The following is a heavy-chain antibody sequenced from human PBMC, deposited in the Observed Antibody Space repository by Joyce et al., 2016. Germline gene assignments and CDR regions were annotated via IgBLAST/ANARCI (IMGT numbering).Heavy chain of an antibody. D-gene: IGHD2-15*01. CDR3: VREGGGIYFDY. CDR1: GFIFSSYW. Sequence: EVQLVESGGGLVQPGGSLRFSCAASGFIFSSYWMHWVRQAPGKGLVWVSRINTDGSTISYADSVKGRFTISRDNAKDTVYLQMNSLRDEDTAVYYCVREGGGIYFDYWGQGTLVTVSS. V-gene: IGHV3-74*01. CDR2: INTDGSTI. J-gene: IGHJ4*02.